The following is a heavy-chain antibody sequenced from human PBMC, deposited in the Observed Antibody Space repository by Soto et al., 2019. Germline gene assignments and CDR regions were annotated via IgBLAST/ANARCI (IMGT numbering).Heavy chain of an antibody. D-gene: IGHD3-3*01. CDR2: IIPIFGTA. CDR3: ARGEPRFWSGYFFDY. V-gene: IGHV1-69*13. CDR1: GGTFSSYA. Sequence: ASVKVSCKASGGTFSSYAINWVRQAPGQGLEWMGGIIPIFGTANYAQKFQGRVTITADESTSTAYMELSSLRSEDTAVYYCARGEPRFWSGYFFDYWGQGTLVTVSS. J-gene: IGHJ4*02.